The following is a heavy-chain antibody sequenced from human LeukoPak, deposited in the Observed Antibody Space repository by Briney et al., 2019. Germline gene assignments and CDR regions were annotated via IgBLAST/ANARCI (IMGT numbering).Heavy chain of an antibody. Sequence: ASVKVSCKASGYTFTNYDINWVRQAPGQGLEWMGWSGNRDYAQKFQGRVAMTTDTSTSTAYMELRSLRSDDTAVYYCARELRFLGGQDAFDIWGQGTMVTVSS. CDR2: SGNR. CDR3: ARELRFLGGQDAFDI. CDR1: GYTFTNYD. V-gene: IGHV1-18*01. J-gene: IGHJ3*02. D-gene: IGHD3-3*01.